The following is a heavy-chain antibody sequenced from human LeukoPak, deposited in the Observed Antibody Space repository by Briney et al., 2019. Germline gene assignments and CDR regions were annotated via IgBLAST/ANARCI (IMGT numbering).Heavy chain of an antibody. Sequence: GGSLRLSCAASGFTFSSYSMNWVRQAPGKGLEWVSSISSSSSYIYYADSVKVRFTISRDNAKNSLYLQMNSLRAEDTAVYYCARGKRSYDILTGYYDFDYWGQGTLVTVSS. J-gene: IGHJ4*02. CDR3: ARGKRSYDILTGYYDFDY. CDR2: ISSSSSYI. D-gene: IGHD3-9*01. CDR1: GFTFSSYS. V-gene: IGHV3-21*01.